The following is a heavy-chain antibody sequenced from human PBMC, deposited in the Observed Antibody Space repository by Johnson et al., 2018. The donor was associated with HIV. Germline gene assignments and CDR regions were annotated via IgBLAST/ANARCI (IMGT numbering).Heavy chain of an antibody. D-gene: IGHD3-22*01. Sequence: QVQLVESGGGLVKPGGSLRLSCAASGFTFSDYYMGWIRQAPGKGLEWVSYISRSGTNIYYADSVKGRFTISRDNAKNSRYLQMNSRRAEDTAGYSCARDIYYDSSARAFDIWGQGTVVTVSS. V-gene: IGHV3-11*04. CDR2: ISRSGTNI. CDR3: ARDIYYDSSARAFDI. CDR1: GFTFSDYY. J-gene: IGHJ3*02.